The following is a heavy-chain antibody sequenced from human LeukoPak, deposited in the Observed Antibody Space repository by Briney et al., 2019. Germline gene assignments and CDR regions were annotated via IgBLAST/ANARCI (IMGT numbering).Heavy chain of an antibody. CDR1: GFTFSNNW. J-gene: IGHJ4*02. D-gene: IGHD6-19*01. Sequence: PGGSLRLSCAASGFTFSNNWMHWVRQAPGKGLVWVSRISTDGSSTNYADSVKGRFTISRDNAKNTLYLQMSSLRAEDTAVYYCARRLTGSSGFYYFDYWGQGTLVTVSS. CDR3: ARRLTGSSGFYYFDY. CDR2: ISTDGSST. V-gene: IGHV3-74*01.